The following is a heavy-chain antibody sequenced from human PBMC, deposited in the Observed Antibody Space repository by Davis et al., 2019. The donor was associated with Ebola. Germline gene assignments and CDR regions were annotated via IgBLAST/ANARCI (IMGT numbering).Heavy chain of an antibody. Sequence: GGALRPPFAAPAFPFIPYALNRGPHGPGKGLDVVFGICGSGGSTDYADSVKGRFTISRDNSKNTLYLQMNSLRAEDTAVYYCARDPNSGSYYFYFDYFDYWGQGTLVTVSS. CDR2: ICGSGGST. J-gene: IGHJ4*02. D-gene: IGHD1-26*01. CDR1: AFPFIPYA. CDR3: ARDPNSGSYYFYFDYFDY. V-gene: IGHV3-23*01.